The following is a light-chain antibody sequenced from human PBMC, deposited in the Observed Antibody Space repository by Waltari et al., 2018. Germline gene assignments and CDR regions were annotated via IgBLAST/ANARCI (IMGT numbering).Light chain of an antibody. CDR2: GKH. Sequence: QSVLTQPPSVSGAPGQRITISCTGTSSNIGAGYDVHWYLQLPGTAPKLLILGKHNRPSGVPYPFSASKSDTSASLAITGLQAEDEADYYCQSYDSSLSGVIFGGGTKLTVL. CDR3: QSYDSSLSGVI. V-gene: IGLV1-40*01. J-gene: IGLJ2*01. CDR1: SSNIGAGYD.